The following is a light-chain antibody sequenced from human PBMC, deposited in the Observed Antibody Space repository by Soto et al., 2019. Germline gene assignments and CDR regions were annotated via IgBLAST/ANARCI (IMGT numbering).Light chain of an antibody. CDR1: QSISSY. Sequence: DIQMTQSPSSLSASVGDRVTITCRASQSISSYLNWYQQKPGKAPKLLIYAASSLQSGVPSRFSGSGSGTDFTLTISSLQPEDFATYDCQQSYSTLRTFGQGTRLETK. V-gene: IGKV1-39*01. CDR3: QQSYSTLRT. J-gene: IGKJ5*01. CDR2: AAS.